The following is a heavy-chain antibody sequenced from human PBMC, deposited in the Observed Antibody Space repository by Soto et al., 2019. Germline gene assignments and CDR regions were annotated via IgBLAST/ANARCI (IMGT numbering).Heavy chain of an antibody. CDR1: GASVSSSSYY. CDR2: IYYSGST. Sequence: QLQLHESGPGLVKPSKTLSLTCTVAGASVSSSSYYWGWIRQPPGKGLEWIGSIYYSGSTYYNPSLKSRVTISVDTSKNQFSLKLSSVTAADTAVYYCARLNAGTTYYYYGMDVRGQGTTVTVSS. D-gene: IGHD1-7*01. J-gene: IGHJ6*02. CDR3: ARLNAGTTYYYYGMDV. V-gene: IGHV4-39*01.